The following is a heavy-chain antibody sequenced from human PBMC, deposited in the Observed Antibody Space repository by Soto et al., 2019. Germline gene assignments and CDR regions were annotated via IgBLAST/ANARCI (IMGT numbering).Heavy chain of an antibody. Sequence: RRLSCEASGFTFSTYGMHWVRQAPGKGLEWVAVISYDGRNENYVDSVKGRFTISRDNSKNTLYLQINSLRIDDTAVFYCARGNDYDSATFDYWGQGAQVTVSS. CDR3: ARGNDYDSATFDY. D-gene: IGHD2-15*01. CDR2: ISYDGRNE. J-gene: IGHJ4*02. CDR1: GFTFSTYG. V-gene: IGHV3-30*03.